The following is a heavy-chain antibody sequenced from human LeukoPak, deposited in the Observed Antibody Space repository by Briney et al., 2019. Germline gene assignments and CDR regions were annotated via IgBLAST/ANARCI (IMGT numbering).Heavy chain of an antibody. J-gene: IGHJ4*02. D-gene: IGHD6-13*01. Sequence: TTSQTLSLTCTVSGGSISSGGYYWNWIRQHPGKGLECIGYIYYSGSTYYNPSLKSRLTISVDTSKNQFSLKLSSVTAADTAVYYCARGDGRQQLVLVYWGQGTLVTVSS. CDR1: GGSISSGGYY. V-gene: IGHV4-31*03. CDR3: ARGDGRQQLVLVY. CDR2: IYYSGST.